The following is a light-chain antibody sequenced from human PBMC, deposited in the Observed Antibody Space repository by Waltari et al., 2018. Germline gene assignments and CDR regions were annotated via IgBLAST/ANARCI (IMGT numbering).Light chain of an antibody. V-gene: IGLV2-14*01. J-gene: IGLJ3*02. CDR1: SSDVGGSNY. CDR2: EVT. Sequence: QSALTQPASVSGSPGHSITISCTGTSSDVGGSNYVSWYQQHPGKAPKVMIYEVTNRPSGVSHRFSGSKSDNTASLTISGLQAEDEADYYCTSFTSSNTWVFGGGTKLTVL. CDR3: TSFTSSNTWV.